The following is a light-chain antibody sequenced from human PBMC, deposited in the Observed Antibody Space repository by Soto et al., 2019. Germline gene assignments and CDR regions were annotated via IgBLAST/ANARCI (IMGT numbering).Light chain of an antibody. CDR1: QSISSW. CDR2: KAS. V-gene: IGKV1-5*03. CDR3: QQYSTYTPRT. J-gene: IGKJ1*01. Sequence: DIQMTQSPSTLSASVGDRVTITCRASQSISSWLAWYQQKPGKAPKILIYKASSLESGVPSRFSGCGSGTEFTLTISSLQPDDFATYYCQQYSTYTPRTFGQGTKVDI.